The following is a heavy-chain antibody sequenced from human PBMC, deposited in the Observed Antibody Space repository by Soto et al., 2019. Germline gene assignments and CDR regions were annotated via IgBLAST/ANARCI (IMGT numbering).Heavy chain of an antibody. Sequence: SETLSLTCTVSGGSISSGGYYWSWIRQHPGKGLEWIGYIYYSGSTYYNPSLKIRVTISVDTSKNQFSLKLSSVTAADTAVYYCARESDYDSSGYYFDDWGQGTLVTVSS. CDR1: GGSISSGGYY. CDR3: ARESDYDSSGYYFDD. V-gene: IGHV4-31*03. J-gene: IGHJ4*02. CDR2: IYYSGST. D-gene: IGHD3-22*01.